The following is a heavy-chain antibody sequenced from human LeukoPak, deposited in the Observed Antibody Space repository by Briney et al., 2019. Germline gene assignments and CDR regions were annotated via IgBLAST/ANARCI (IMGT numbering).Heavy chain of an antibody. CDR3: ARDYGSGSYYNVGY. D-gene: IGHD3-10*01. Sequence: GGSLRLSCAASGFTFSSYWMSWVRQAPGKGLEWVANIKQDGSEKYYEDSVKGRFTISRDNAKNSLYLQMNSLRAEDTAVYYCARDYGSGSYYNVGYWGQGTLVTVSS. CDR1: GFTFSSYW. J-gene: IGHJ4*02. V-gene: IGHV3-7*03. CDR2: IKQDGSEK.